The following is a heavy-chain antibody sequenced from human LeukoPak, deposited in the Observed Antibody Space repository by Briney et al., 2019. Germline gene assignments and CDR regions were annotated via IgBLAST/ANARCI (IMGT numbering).Heavy chain of an antibody. CDR1: GFTFSSYA. D-gene: IGHD6-19*01. CDR3: VKGYLAVAGD. Sequence: GGSLRLSCSASGFTFSSYAMHWVCQAPGKGLEYVSAISSNGGSTYYADSVKGRFTISRDNSKNTLYLQMSSLRAEDTAVCYCVKGYLAVAGDWGQGTLVTVSS. CDR2: ISSNGGST. J-gene: IGHJ4*02. V-gene: IGHV3-64D*06.